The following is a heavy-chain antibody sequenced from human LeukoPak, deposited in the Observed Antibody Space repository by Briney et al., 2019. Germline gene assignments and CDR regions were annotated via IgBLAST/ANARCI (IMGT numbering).Heavy chain of an antibody. CDR2: ISGSGSST. J-gene: IGHJ3*02. Sequence: PGGSLRLSCAASGFTFSNYAMSWVRQAPGKGLEWVSDISGSGSSTHYADSVKGRFTISRDNSKNTLYLQMNSLSAEDTAVYYCAKGARGTYALDIWGQGTMVTVSS. CDR3: AKGARGTYALDI. V-gene: IGHV3-23*01. CDR1: GFTFSNYA. D-gene: IGHD3-10*01.